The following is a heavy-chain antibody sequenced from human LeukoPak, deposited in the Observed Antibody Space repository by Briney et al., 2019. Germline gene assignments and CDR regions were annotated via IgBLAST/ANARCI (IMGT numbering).Heavy chain of an antibody. D-gene: IGHD6-19*01. CDR2: IYYSGST. CDR1: GVSVSSGSYY. CDR3: ARIAVAGNPPSYYYYYGMDV. J-gene: IGHJ6*02. V-gene: IGHV4-61*01. Sequence: SETLSLTCTVSGVSVSSGSYYWSWIRQPPGKGLEWIGYIYYSGSTNYNPSLKSRVTISVDTSKNQFSLKLSSVTAADTAVYYCARIAVAGNPPSYYYYYGMDVWGQGTTVTVS.